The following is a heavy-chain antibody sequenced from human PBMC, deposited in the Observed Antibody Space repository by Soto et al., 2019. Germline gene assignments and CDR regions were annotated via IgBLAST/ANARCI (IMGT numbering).Heavy chain of an antibody. Sequence: PGESLKISCQGSGYSFTSYWIGWVRQMPGKGLEWMGIIYPGDSDTRYSPSFQGQVTISADKSISTAYLQWSSLKASDTAMYYCARVLQSGYYYYYGMDVWGQGTTVTVSS. J-gene: IGHJ6*02. V-gene: IGHV5-51*01. CDR2: IYPGDSDT. CDR1: GYSFTSYW. D-gene: IGHD4-4*01. CDR3: ARVLQSGYYYYYGMDV.